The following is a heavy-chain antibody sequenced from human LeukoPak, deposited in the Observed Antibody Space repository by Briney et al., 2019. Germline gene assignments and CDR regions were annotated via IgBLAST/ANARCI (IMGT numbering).Heavy chain of an antibody. V-gene: IGHV3-23*01. CDR2: ISGSGDDT. CDR3: AKKEAMVRGVPYYYDF. J-gene: IGHJ4*02. Sequence: PGGSLRLSCSASGFTFNSYVMTWVRQAPGQGLEWVSAISGSGDDTYYADSVKGRFTISRDNSKNTLYLQMNSLRAEDTAVYYCAKKEAMVRGVPYYYDFWGQGTLVTVSS. D-gene: IGHD3-10*01. CDR1: GFTFNSYV.